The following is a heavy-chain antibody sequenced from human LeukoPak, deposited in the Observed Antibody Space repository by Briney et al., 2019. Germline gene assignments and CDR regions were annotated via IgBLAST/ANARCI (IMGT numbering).Heavy chain of an antibody. CDR2: IYPGDSDT. J-gene: IGHJ3*02. CDR3: ASAYCGGDCYLNDAFDI. Sequence: GESLKISCKGSGYSFTSYWIVWVRQMPGKGLEWMGIIYPGDSDTRYSPSFQGQVTISADKSISTAYLQWSSLKASDTAMYYCASAYCGGDCYLNDAFDIWGQGTMVTVSS. D-gene: IGHD2-21*02. V-gene: IGHV5-51*01. CDR1: GYSFTSYW.